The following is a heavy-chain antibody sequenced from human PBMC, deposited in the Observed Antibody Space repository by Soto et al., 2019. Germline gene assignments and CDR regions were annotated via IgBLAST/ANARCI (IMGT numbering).Heavy chain of an antibody. CDR3: ARAEAVAGPYYFDY. J-gene: IGHJ4*02. CDR2: ISYDGSIK. V-gene: IGHV3-30-3*01. Sequence: TGGSLRLSGAASGVSFSISAMHWVRQAPGKGLEWVAVISYDGSIKYYADSVKGRFTISRDNSKNTLYLQMNSLRADDTAVYYCARAEAVAGPYYFDYWGQGALVTVSS. CDR1: GVSFSISA. D-gene: IGHD6-19*01.